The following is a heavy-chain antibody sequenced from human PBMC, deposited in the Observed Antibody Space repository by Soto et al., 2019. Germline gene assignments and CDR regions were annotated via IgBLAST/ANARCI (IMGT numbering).Heavy chain of an antibody. CDR1: GGSISSGGYY. J-gene: IGHJ5*02. D-gene: IGHD6-13*01. CDR2: IYYSGST. V-gene: IGHV4-31*03. CDR3: ARAKSSFWGVIAAAEKGDWFDP. Sequence: SETLSLTCTVSGGSISSGGYYWSWIRQHPGKGLEWIGYIYYSGSTYYNPSLKSRVTISVDTSKNQFSLKLSSVTAADAAVYYCARAKSSFWGVIAAAEKGDWFDPWGQGTLVTVSS.